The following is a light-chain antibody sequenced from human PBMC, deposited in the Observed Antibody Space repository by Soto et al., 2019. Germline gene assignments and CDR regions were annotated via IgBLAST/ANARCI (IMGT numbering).Light chain of an antibody. CDR1: DIEGRV. V-gene: IGLV3-21*02. Sequence: SYELTQAPSMSVAPGQTATITCGGNDIEGRVVHWYQQEPGQAPVLVVFDDSVRPSGIPERFSGASSGNRATLTITRVEAGDEADYYCQVWDTSPDHVIFGGGTKLTVL. J-gene: IGLJ2*01. CDR3: QVWDTSPDHVI. CDR2: DDS.